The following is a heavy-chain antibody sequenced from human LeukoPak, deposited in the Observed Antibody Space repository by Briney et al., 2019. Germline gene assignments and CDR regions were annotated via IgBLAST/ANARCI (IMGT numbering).Heavy chain of an antibody. J-gene: IGHJ4*02. CDR1: GGSISSYC. CDR3: ARHRGENQNFDY. CDR2: ISYSGST. Sequence: TSETLSLTCTVSGGSISSYCWSWIRQPPGRGLEWIGYISYSGSTSYNPSLKSRVTISVDTSKDQFSLKLGSVTAADTAVFYCARHRGENQNFDYWGQGTLVTVSS. V-gene: IGHV4-59*08. D-gene: IGHD5-24*01.